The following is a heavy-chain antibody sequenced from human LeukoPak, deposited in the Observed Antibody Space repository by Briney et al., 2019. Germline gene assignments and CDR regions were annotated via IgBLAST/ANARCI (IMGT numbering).Heavy chain of an antibody. CDR3: ARHRYYYGLGRVGWIDP. D-gene: IGHD3-10*01. CDR1: GGSITSSGYY. J-gene: IGHJ5*02. V-gene: IGHV4-39*01. CDR2: IYYSGST. Sequence: PSETLSLTCTVSGGSITSSGYYWGWIRQPPGKGLEWIAGIYYSGSTYYNPSLKSRVTMAVDTSKNPFSLKLSSVTAADTAVYYCARHRYYYGLGRVGWIDPWGQGTLVTVSS.